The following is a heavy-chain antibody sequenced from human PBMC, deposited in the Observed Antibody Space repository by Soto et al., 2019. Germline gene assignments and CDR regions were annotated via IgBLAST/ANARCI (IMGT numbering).Heavy chain of an antibody. J-gene: IGHJ5*02. Sequence: ASETLSLTCAVYGGSVNGYYWNWIRQPPGKGLEWIGEINHTGGTYYNPSLKSRVTMSVDTSKNQFSLRWSSVTAADTAIYYCATRITVFGLLIPPFDPWGQGTQVTVSS. CDR3: ATRITVFGLLIPPFDP. CDR1: GGSVNGYY. CDR2: INHTGGT. V-gene: IGHV4-34*01. D-gene: IGHD3-3*01.